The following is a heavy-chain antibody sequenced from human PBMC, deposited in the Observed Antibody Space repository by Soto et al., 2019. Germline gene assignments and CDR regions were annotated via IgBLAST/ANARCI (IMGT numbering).Heavy chain of an antibody. Sequence: ASVKVSCKASGYSFTRYGISWVRQAPGQGLEWMGWIIAFIGNTNYAQKLQGRVTITADTSTSTAYMELSSLRSEDTAVYYCARESRYCSGGSCYFLPGIDYWGQGTLVTVSS. CDR1: GYSFTRYG. D-gene: IGHD2-15*01. V-gene: IGHV1-18*01. CDR2: IIAFIGNT. CDR3: ARESRYCSGGSCYFLPGIDY. J-gene: IGHJ4*02.